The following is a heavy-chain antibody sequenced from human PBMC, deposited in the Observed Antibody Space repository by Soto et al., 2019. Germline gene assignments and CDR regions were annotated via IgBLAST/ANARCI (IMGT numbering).Heavy chain of an antibody. CDR2: ISDGGSSI. V-gene: IGHV3-48*03. Sequence: GGSLRLSCTASGFTFSSYEMNWVRQAPGKGLEWVSYISDGGSSIYYADSVKGRFTMSRDNAKNSLYLQMNSLGAEDTAVYYCATFPRSSKRGYWGQGTLVTVSS. D-gene: IGHD4-4*01. CDR1: GFTFSSYE. J-gene: IGHJ4*02. CDR3: ATFPRSSKRGY.